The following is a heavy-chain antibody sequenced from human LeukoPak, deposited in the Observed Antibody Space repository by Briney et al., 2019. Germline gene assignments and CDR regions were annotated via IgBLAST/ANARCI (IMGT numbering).Heavy chain of an antibody. V-gene: IGHV3-21*01. CDR2: ISSSGSYI. J-gene: IGHJ4*02. D-gene: IGHD4/OR15-4a*01. Sequence: GGSLRLSCAASGFTFSSYSMNWVRQAPGKGLEWVSSISSSGSYIYYADSVKGRFTISRDNAKNSLYLQMNSLRAEDTAVYYCASGASETMVGLWGQGTLVTVSS. CDR1: GFTFSSYS. CDR3: ASGASETMVGL.